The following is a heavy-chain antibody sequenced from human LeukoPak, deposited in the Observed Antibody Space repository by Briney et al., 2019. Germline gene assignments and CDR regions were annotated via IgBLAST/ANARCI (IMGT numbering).Heavy chain of an antibody. CDR3: ARDLRYDSSGWAFDY. CDR1: GDSISSYY. V-gene: IGHV4-59*01. CDR2: IYYSGST. Sequence: ESSETLSLTCTVSGDSISSYYWSWIRQPPGKGLEWIGYIYYSGSTNYNPSLKSRVTISVDTSKNQFSLKLNSVTAADTAVYYCARDLRYDSSGWAFDYWGQGTLVTVSS. D-gene: IGHD3-22*01. J-gene: IGHJ4*02.